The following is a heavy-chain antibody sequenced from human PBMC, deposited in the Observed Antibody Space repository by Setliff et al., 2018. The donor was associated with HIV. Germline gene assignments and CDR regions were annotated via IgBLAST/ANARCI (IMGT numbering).Heavy chain of an antibody. J-gene: IGHJ4*02. CDR1: GFTFSTYV. CDR3: AKGAVPAAIGGYYFDS. V-gene: IGHV3-23*01. CDR2: LTGEGGYDT. D-gene: IGHD2-2*01. Sequence: PGGSLRLSCAASGFTFSTYVLSWVRQAPGKGLEWVSALTGEGGYDTYYADSVKGRFTISRDNSKNTLYLQMNSLRAEDTAVYFCAKGAVPAAIGGYYFDSWGQGTLVTVSS.